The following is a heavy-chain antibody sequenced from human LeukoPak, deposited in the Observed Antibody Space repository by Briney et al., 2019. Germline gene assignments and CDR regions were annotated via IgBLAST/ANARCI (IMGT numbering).Heavy chain of an antibody. CDR1: GGTFSSYA. V-gene: IGHV1-69*13. CDR2: IIPIFGTA. J-gene: IGHJ6*03. CDR3: ASHGSGPYYYYMDV. Sequence: SVKVSCKASGGTFSSYAISWVRQAPGQGLEWMGGIIPIFGTANYAQKFQGRVTITADESTSTAYMELSSLRSEDTAVYYCASHGSGPYYYYMDVWGKGTTVTISS. D-gene: IGHD3-10*01.